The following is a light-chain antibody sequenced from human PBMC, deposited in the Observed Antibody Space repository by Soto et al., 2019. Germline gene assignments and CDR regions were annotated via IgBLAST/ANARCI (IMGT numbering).Light chain of an antibody. CDR1: QSISNY. J-gene: IGKJ4*01. Sequence: DIPMTQSPSSLSASVGDRVTITCRASQSISNYLNWYQQKPGKAPKLVISAASTLQTGVPSRFSGSRSGTDFTLTISSLQPEDFATYYCQQSYITPPTFGGGTKVEIK. CDR2: AAS. V-gene: IGKV1-39*01. CDR3: QQSYITPPT.